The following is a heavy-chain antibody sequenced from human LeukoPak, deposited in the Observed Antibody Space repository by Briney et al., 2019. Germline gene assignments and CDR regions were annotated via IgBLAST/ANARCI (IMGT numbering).Heavy chain of an antibody. Sequence: ASVKVSCKASGYTFTGYYMHWVRQAPGQGLEWMGWINPNSGGTNYAQKFQGRVTMTRDTSISTAYMELSRLRSDDTAVYYCARDSYTAMGEYDYWGQGTLVTVSS. CDR3: ARDSYTAMGEYDY. CDR2: INPNSGGT. D-gene: IGHD5-18*01. V-gene: IGHV1-2*02. J-gene: IGHJ4*02. CDR1: GYTFTGYY.